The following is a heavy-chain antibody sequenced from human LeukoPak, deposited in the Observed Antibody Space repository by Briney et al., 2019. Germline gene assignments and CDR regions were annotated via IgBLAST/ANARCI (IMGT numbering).Heavy chain of an antibody. CDR3: ARPAGYNWNDVAY. CDR1: GFAFSSYA. J-gene: IGHJ4*02. Sequence: GGSLRLSCAASGFAFSSYAMHWVRKCPGKGLEYVSAISSNGGSTYYANSVKGRFTISRDNSKNTLYLQMGSLRAEDMAVYYCARPAGYNWNDVAYWGQGTLVTVSS. V-gene: IGHV3-64*01. D-gene: IGHD1-1*01. CDR2: ISSNGGST.